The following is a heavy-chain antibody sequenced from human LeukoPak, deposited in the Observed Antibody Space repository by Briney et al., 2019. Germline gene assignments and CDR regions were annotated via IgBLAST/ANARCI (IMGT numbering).Heavy chain of an antibody. D-gene: IGHD3-22*01. V-gene: IGHV3-23*01. CDR1: GFTFSSYA. CDR3: AKDRAPYYYDTSGTTSDY. CDR2: ISGSGGST. Sequence: GGSLRLSCAASGFTFSSYAMSWVRRAPGKGLEWVSAISGSGGSTYYADSVKGRFTISRDNSKNTLYLQMNSLRAEDTAVYYCAKDRAPYYYDTSGTTSDYWGQGTLVTVSS. J-gene: IGHJ4*02.